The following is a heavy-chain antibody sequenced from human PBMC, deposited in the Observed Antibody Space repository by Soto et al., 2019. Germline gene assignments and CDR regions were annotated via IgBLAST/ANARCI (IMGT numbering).Heavy chain of an antibody. J-gene: IGHJ4*02. CDR2: ISSSSSYI. CDR3: ARDSTAAAGFDY. D-gene: IGHD6-13*01. CDR1: GFTFSSYS. Sequence: LRLSFAASGFTFSSYSMNWVRQAPGKGLEWVSSISSSSSYIYYADSVKGRFTISRDNAKNSLYLQMNSLRAEDTAVYYCARDSTAAAGFDYWGQGTLVTVSS. V-gene: IGHV3-21*01.